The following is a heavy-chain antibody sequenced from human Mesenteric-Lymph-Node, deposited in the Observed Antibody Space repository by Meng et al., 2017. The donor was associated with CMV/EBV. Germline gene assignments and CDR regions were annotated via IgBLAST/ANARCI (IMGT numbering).Heavy chain of an antibody. CDR2: ICWDDDK. V-gene: IGHV2-5*02. CDR3: AQDSTSWAPLDD. J-gene: IGHJ4*02. D-gene: IGHD2-2*01. CDR1: GITRGSRGVG. Sequence: YGITRGSRGVGKGWIRQPPRTARGWHAIICWDDDKFYTPSLNNSLTITKDNTKNQVVLTLTNVRSVDTGTYYCAQDSTSWAPLDDWGQGTLVTVSS.